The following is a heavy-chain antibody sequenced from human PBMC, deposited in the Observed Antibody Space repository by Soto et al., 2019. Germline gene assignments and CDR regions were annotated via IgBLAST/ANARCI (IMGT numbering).Heavy chain of an antibody. CDR3: AKDPDDYSNYFDY. CDR1: GFTFSSYA. V-gene: IGHV3-23*01. Sequence: GESLKISCAASGFTFSSYAMSWVRQAPGKGLEWVSAISGSGGSTYYADSVKGRFTISRDNSKNTLYLQMNSLRAEDTAVYYCAKDPDDYSNYFDYWGQGTLVTVSS. D-gene: IGHD4-4*01. CDR2: ISGSGGST. J-gene: IGHJ4*02.